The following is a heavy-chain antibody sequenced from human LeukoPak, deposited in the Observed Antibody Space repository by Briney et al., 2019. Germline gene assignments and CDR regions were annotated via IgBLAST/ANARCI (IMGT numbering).Heavy chain of an antibody. CDR1: GYTFNGYY. Sequence: ASVKVSCKASGYTFNGYYMHWVRQAPGQGLEWMGWINPNSGGTNYAQKFQGRVTMTRDTSISTAYMELSRLRSDDTAVYYCARGMEPYYYMDGWGKGTTVTVSS. CDR2: INPNSGGT. D-gene: IGHD1-26*01. J-gene: IGHJ6*03. V-gene: IGHV1-2*02. CDR3: ARGMEPYYYMDG.